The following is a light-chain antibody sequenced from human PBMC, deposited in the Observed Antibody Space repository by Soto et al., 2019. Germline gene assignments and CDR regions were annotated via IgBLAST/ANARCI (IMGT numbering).Light chain of an antibody. CDR3: GTWDSSLSAVV. V-gene: IGLV1-51*01. J-gene: IGLJ2*01. CDR2: VNN. Sequence: QSVLTQPPSVSAAPGQKVTISCSGSSSNIGNNYVSWYQQLPGTAPKLLIYVNNKRPSGIPDRFSGSKSGTSATLGITGLQTGDEADYDCGTWDSSLSAVVFGGGTKLTVL. CDR1: SSNIGNNY.